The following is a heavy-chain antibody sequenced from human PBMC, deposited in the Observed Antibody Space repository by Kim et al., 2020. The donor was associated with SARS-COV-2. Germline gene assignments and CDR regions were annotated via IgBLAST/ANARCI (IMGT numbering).Heavy chain of an antibody. CDR3: ARDRRIGSSRIDY. Sequence: GGSLRLSCAASGFTFSSYGMHWVRQAPGKGLEWVAVISYDGSNKYYADSVKGRFTISRDNSKNTLYLQMNSLRAEDTAVYYCARDRRIGSSRIDYWGQGTLVTVSS. D-gene: IGHD6-13*01. J-gene: IGHJ4*02. CDR2: ISYDGSNK. CDR1: GFTFSSYG. V-gene: IGHV3-33*05.